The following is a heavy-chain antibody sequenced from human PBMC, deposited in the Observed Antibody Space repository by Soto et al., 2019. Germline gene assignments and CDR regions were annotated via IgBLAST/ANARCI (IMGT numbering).Heavy chain of an antibody. Sequence: QITLKESGPTLVKPTQTLTLTCTFSGFSLTTSRMRMAWIRQPPGKALEWLALIFWDDDKRYSPSLKSRLTVTKDSSKNQVVLTMTNMDPVDTATYFCAHTTLRYDSSGNSQYYFDYWGQGTLVTVSS. CDR1: GFSLTTSRMR. D-gene: IGHD3-22*01. V-gene: IGHV2-5*02. CDR3: AHTTLRYDSSGNSQYYFDY. J-gene: IGHJ4*02. CDR2: IFWDDDK.